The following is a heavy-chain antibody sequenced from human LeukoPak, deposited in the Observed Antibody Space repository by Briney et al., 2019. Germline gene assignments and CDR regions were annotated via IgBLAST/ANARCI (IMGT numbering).Heavy chain of an antibody. CDR2: INPNSGGT. D-gene: IGHD1-26*01. CDR1: GYTFTGYY. CDR3: ATDPGRSYYYNWFPP. Sequence: ASVKVSCKASGYTFTGYYMHWVRQAPGQGLEWMGWINPNSGGTNYAQKFQGRVTMTRDTSISTAYMELSRLRSDDTAVYYCATDPGRSYYYNWFPPWSQRTLVTVPS. V-gene: IGHV1-2*02. J-gene: IGHJ5*02.